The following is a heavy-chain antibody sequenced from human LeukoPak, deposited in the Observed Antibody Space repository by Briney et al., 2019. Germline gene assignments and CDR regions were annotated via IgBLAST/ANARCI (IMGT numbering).Heavy chain of an antibody. CDR2: IYYSGST. D-gene: IGHD6-13*01. J-gene: IGHJ4*02. CDR3: ARVMAVRAWRQLVQYYFDY. V-gene: IGHV4-59*01. CDR1: GGSISSYY. Sequence: SETLSLTCTVSGGSISSYYWSWIRQPPGKGLEWIGYIYYSGSTNYNPSLKSRVTISVDTSKNQFSLKLSSVTAADTAVYCCARVMAVRAWRQLVQYYFDYWGQGTLVTVSS.